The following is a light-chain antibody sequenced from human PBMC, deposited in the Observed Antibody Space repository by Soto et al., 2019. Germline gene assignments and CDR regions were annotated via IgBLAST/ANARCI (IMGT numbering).Light chain of an antibody. CDR3: QQYNNWPPLT. CDR1: KSVSSN. Sequence: EIVMTQSPATLSVSPGERATLSCRASKSVSSNLAWYQQKPGQTPRLLIYGASTRATGIPARFRGSGSGTEFTLTISSLQSEDFAVYYCQQYNNWPPLTFGGGTKVEIK. V-gene: IGKV3-15*01. CDR2: GAS. J-gene: IGKJ4*01.